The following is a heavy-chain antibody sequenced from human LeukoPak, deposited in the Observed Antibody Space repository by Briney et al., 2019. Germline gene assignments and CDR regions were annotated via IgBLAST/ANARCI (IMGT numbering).Heavy chain of an antibody. J-gene: IGHJ4*02. Sequence: SGGSLRLSCAASGFTFSSYAMSWVRQAPGKGLEWVSALSGGGLTTYNADSVKGRFTISRDDSKNTLYLQMNSLRAEDTAVYYCARDWIDYGDDPPGYWGQGTLVTVSS. CDR3: ARDWIDYGDDPPGY. CDR1: GFTFSSYA. V-gene: IGHV3-23*01. D-gene: IGHD4-17*01. CDR2: LSGGGLTT.